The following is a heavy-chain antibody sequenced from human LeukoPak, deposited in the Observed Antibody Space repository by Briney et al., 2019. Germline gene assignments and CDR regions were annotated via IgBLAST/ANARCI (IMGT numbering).Heavy chain of an antibody. Sequence: SVTVSCKASGYTFTDNYIHWVRQAPGQGLEWMGGIIPIFGTANYAQKFQGRVTITTDESTSTAYMELSSLRSEDTAVYYCARDTIAAAGTPDYWGQGTLVTVSS. V-gene: IGHV1-69*05. CDR2: IIPIFGTA. J-gene: IGHJ4*02. CDR3: ARDTIAAAGTPDY. D-gene: IGHD6-13*01. CDR1: GYTFTDNY.